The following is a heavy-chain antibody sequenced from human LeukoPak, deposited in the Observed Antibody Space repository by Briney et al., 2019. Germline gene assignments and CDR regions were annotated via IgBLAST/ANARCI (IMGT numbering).Heavy chain of an antibody. J-gene: IGHJ6*02. CDR1: GFTFSSYA. CDR2: ISGSGGST. CDR3: ARSGYHYYGMDV. V-gene: IGHV3-23*01. Sequence: PGGSLRLSCAASGFTFSSYAMSWVRQAPGKGLEWVSAISGSGGSTYYADSVKGRFTISRDNSKNTLYLQMNSLRAEDTAVYYCARSGYHYYGMDVWGQGTTVTVSS.